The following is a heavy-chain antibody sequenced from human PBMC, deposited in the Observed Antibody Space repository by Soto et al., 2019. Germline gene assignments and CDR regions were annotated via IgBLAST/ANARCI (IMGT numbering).Heavy chain of an antibody. Sequence: ASVKVSCKASGGTFSSYAIHGVRQAPGQRLEWMGWINAGNENTKYSQEFQGRVTITRDTSASTAYMELSSLRSEDTAIYYCARVSGSGSGSVYYYGMDVWGQGTTVTVSS. CDR1: GGTFSSYA. CDR3: ARVSGSGSGSVYYYGMDV. CDR2: INAGNENT. D-gene: IGHD3-10*01. J-gene: IGHJ6*02. V-gene: IGHV1-3*01.